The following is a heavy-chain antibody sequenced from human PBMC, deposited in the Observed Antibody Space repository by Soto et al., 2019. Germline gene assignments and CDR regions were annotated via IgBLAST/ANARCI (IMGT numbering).Heavy chain of an antibody. CDR1: GFTFRSYG. CDR2: ISYDGSDK. CDR3: AKDALSSTWSALFDY. Sequence: XVSLLLSCAASGFTFRSYGMHWVRQSPGKGLEWVAVISYDGSDKYYADSVKGRFSISRDNSKNTLFLQMNSLRAEDTAIYYCAKDALSSTWSALFDYWGQGTLVTVSS. J-gene: IGHJ4*02. V-gene: IGHV3-30*18. D-gene: IGHD6-13*01.